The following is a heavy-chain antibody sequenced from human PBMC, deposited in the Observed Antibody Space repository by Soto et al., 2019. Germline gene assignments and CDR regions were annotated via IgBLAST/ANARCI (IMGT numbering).Heavy chain of an antibody. D-gene: IGHD3-22*01. CDR1: GGSISSYY. V-gene: IGHV4-59*01. CDR2: IYYSGST. J-gene: IGHJ4*02. Sequence: SETLSLTCTVSGGSISSYYWSWIRQPPGKGLEWIGYIYYSGSTNYNPSLKSRVTISVDTSKNQFSLKLSSVTAADTAVYYCARCYDSSGCLDYWGQGTLVTVSS. CDR3: ARCYDSSGCLDY.